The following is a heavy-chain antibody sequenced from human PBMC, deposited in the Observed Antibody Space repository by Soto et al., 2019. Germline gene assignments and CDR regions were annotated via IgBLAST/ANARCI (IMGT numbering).Heavy chain of an antibody. CDR3: ARPSIEQQLPYDAFDI. Sequence: GESLKISCKGSGYSFTSYWIGWVRQMPGKGLEWMGIIYPGDSDTRYSPSFQGQVTISADKSISTAYLQWSSLKASDTAMYYCARPSIEQQLPYDAFDIWGQGTMVTVSS. D-gene: IGHD6-13*01. CDR2: IYPGDSDT. CDR1: GYSFTSYW. V-gene: IGHV5-51*01. J-gene: IGHJ3*02.